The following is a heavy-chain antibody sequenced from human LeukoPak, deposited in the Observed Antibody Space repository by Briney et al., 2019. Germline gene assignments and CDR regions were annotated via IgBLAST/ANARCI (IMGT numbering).Heavy chain of an antibody. D-gene: IGHD1-26*01. Sequence: ASVKVSCKASGYTFTSYYMHWVRQAPGQGLEWMGIINPSGGSTSYAQKFQGRVTMTRDMSASTVYMELSSLRSEDTAVYYCARGGYSGSYYDSPDAFDIWGQGTMVTVSS. CDR3: ARGGYSGSYYDSPDAFDI. J-gene: IGHJ3*02. CDR2: INPSGGST. CDR1: GYTFTSYY. V-gene: IGHV1-46*01.